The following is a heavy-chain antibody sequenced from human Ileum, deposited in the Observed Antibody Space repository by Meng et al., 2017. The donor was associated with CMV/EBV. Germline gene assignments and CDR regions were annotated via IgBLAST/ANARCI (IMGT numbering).Heavy chain of an antibody. Sequence: SETLSLTCVIPGARSSSNSGAWNWVRQAPARGLEWLGKTYYRPKWFNDYEESVKSRININADTYKNQFSLQLNSGTPEDTAVYYGERARVTTWVFNAFDIWGQGTVVTVSS. CDR1: GARSSSNSGA. CDR2: TYYRPKWFN. V-gene: IGHV6-1*01. D-gene: IGHD2-21*02. CDR3: ERARVTTWVFNAFDI. J-gene: IGHJ3*02.